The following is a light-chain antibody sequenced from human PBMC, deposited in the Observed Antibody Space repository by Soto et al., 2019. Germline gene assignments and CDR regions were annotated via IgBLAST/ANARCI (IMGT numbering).Light chain of an antibody. Sequence: EIVLTQSPATLSLSPGETATLSCRASQSVTSGSLAWYQQKPGQAPRLLVYGASSRATGIPDRFSGSGSGTDFTLTISRVEPEDFAVYYCQQYGSPITFGQGTRLEI. V-gene: IGKV3-20*01. CDR2: GAS. J-gene: IGKJ5*01. CDR3: QQYGSPIT. CDR1: QSVTSGS.